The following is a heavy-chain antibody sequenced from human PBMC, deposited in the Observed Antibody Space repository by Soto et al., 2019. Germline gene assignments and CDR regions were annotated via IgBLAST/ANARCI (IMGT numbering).Heavy chain of an antibody. CDR1: GFSLSTTGVG. CDR3: ARRLVPGLDYFDA. V-gene: IGHV2-5*02. J-gene: IGHJ4*02. Sequence: QITLKESGPTLVKPTQTLTLTCTFSGFSLSTTGVGVGWVRQPPGKALEWLALIYWDADKPHSPSLKNRLTITKDTSKNQVVLTVTDVDPVDTGTYYCARRLVPGLDYFDAWGQGTLVTVSS. CDR2: IYWDADK.